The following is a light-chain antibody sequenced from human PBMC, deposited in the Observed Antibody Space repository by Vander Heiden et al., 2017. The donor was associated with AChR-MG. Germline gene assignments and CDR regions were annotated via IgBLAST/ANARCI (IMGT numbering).Light chain of an antibody. Sequence: EIVMTQAPATLPVSPGESATLSCRASQSLSNNLAWYQQKPGQAPRLLIYGASTRANGIPARFSGSGSGTEFALTITRLQSEDFAVYYCQEDNRLRTFGQGTKVEIK. CDR3: QEDNRLRT. V-gene: IGKV3-15*01. CDR1: QSLSNN. CDR2: GAS. J-gene: IGKJ1*01.